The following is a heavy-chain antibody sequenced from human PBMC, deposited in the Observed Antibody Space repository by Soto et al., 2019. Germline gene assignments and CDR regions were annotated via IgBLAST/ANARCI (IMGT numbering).Heavy chain of an antibody. Sequence: ASVKVSCKASGYTFTSYGISWVRQAPGQGLEWMGWISAYNGNTNYAQKFQGRVTITSNTSASTAYMELSSLRSEDTAVYYCATSLPVPYYYYYMDVWGKGTTVTVSS. V-gene: IGHV1-18*01. CDR2: ISAYNGNT. CDR1: GYTFTSYG. J-gene: IGHJ6*03. D-gene: IGHD6-19*01. CDR3: ATSLPVPYYYYYMDV.